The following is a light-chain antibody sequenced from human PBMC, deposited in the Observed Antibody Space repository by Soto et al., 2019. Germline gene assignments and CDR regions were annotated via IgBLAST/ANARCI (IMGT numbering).Light chain of an antibody. CDR2: WAS. J-gene: IGKJ1*01. Sequence: DIVMTQSPDSLAVSLGERATINCKSSQSVLYSSNNKNYLAWYQQKPGQPPKLLIYWASTRESGVPDRFSGSGSGTDFTLPISSLQAEDVAVYYCQQYYSTPRTFGQWTKVEIK. CDR1: QSVLYSSNNKNY. CDR3: QQYYSTPRT. V-gene: IGKV4-1*01.